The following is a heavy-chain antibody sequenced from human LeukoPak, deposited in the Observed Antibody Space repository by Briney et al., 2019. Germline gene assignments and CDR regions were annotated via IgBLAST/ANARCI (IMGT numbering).Heavy chain of an antibody. CDR1: GSISGYY. J-gene: IGHJ3*02. CDR2: IYTSGST. CDR3: ARQKCTSASCLTKNAFDT. Sequence: PSETLSLTCTVSGSISGYYWSWIRQPPGKGLEWIGYIYTSGSTNYNPSLENRVTISVDTSKNQFSLDLSSVTAADTAVYYCARQKCTSASCLTKNAFDTWGQGTMVTVSS. D-gene: IGHD2-2*01. V-gene: IGHV4-4*09.